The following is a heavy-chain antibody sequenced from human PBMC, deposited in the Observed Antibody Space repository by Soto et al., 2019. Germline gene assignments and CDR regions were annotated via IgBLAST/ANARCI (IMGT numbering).Heavy chain of an antibody. D-gene: IGHD2-15*01. J-gene: IGHJ6*02. CDR2: ISSSSSYT. Sequence: LRLSCAASGFTFSDYYMSWIRQAPGKGLEWVSYISSSSSYTNYADSVKGRFTISRDNAKNSLYLQMNSLRAEDTAVYYCARDRGYCSGGSCYARGVYYYGMDVWGQGTTVTVSS. V-gene: IGHV3-11*06. CDR3: ARDRGYCSGGSCYARGVYYYGMDV. CDR1: GFTFSDYY.